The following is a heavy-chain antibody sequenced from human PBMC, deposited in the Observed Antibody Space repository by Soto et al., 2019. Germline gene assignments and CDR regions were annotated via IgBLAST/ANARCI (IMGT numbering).Heavy chain of an antibody. CDR2: INHSGST. CDR1: GGSFSGYY. D-gene: IGHD4-17*01. Sequence: SETLSLTCAVYGGSFSGYYWSWIRQPPGKGLEWIGEINHSGSTNYNPSLKSRVTISVDTSKNQFSLKLSSVTAADTAVYYCAREPTVTTYNYFDYWGQGTLVTVSS. J-gene: IGHJ4*02. CDR3: AREPTVTTYNYFDY. V-gene: IGHV4-34*01.